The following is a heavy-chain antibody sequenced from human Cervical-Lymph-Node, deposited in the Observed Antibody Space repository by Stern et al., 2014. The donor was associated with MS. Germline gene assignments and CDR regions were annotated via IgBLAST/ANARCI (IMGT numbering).Heavy chain of an antibody. CDR1: GFTFSSYA. D-gene: IGHD3-3*01. CDR3: ARAHLYDFWSGYYSESYFDY. J-gene: IGHJ4*02. Sequence: VQLVESGGGVVQPGRSLRLSCAASGFTFSSYAMHWVRQAPGKGLEWVAVISYDGSNKYYADSVKGRFTIPRDNSKNTLFLQMNSLRAEETAVYYCARAHLYDFWSGYYSESYFDYWGQGTLVTVSS. V-gene: IGHV3-30*01. CDR2: ISYDGSNK.